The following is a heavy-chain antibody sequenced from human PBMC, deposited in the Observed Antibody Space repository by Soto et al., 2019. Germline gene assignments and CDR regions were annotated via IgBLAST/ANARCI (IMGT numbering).Heavy chain of an antibody. Sequence: ETLSLTCTVSGGSISSYYWSWIRQPPGKGLEWIGYIYYSGSTNYNPSLKSRVTISVDTSKNQFSLKLSSVTAADTAVYYCARGHYDFWSGHNWFDPWGQGTLVTVS. CDR1: GGSISSYY. V-gene: IGHV4-59*01. CDR3: ARGHYDFWSGHNWFDP. D-gene: IGHD3-3*01. CDR2: IYYSGST. J-gene: IGHJ5*02.